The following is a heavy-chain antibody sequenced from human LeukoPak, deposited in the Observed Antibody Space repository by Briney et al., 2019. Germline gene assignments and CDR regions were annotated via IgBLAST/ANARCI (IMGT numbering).Heavy chain of an antibody. CDR2: INHSGST. CDR3: ARARIGGGYYAINWFDP. D-gene: IGHD3-3*01. Sequence: SETLSLTCAVYGGSFSGYYWSWIRQPPGKGLEWIGEINHSGSTNYNPSLKSRVTISVDTSKNQFSLKLSSVTAADTAVYYCARARIGGGYYAINWFDPWGQGTLVTVSS. CDR1: GGSFSGYY. J-gene: IGHJ5*02. V-gene: IGHV4-34*01.